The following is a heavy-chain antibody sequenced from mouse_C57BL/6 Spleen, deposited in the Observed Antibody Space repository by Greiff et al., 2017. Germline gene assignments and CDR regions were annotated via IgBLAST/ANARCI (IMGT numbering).Heavy chain of an antibody. CDR2: IDPETGGT. CDR3: TRWPTGTWGDY. D-gene: IGHD4-1*02. CDR1: GYTFTDYE. V-gene: IGHV1-15*01. J-gene: IGHJ2*01. Sequence: QVQLQQSGAELVRPGASVTLSCKASGYTFTDYEMHWVKQTPVHGLEWIGAIDPETGGTAYNQKFKGKAILTADKSSSTAYMELRSLTSEDSAVYYCTRWPTGTWGDYWGQGTTLTVSS.